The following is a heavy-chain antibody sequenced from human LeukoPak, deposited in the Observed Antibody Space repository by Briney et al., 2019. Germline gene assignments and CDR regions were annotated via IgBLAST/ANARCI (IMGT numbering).Heavy chain of an antibody. Sequence: GGSLRLSCAASGFTFSSYAMSWVRQAPGKGLEWVSAISGSGGSTYYADSVKGRFTTSRDNSKNTLYLQMNSLRAEDTAVYYCAKVGPYIVVVPAAPVDDWGQGTLVTVSS. V-gene: IGHV3-23*01. D-gene: IGHD2-2*01. CDR1: GFTFSSYA. CDR3: AKVGPYIVVVPAAPVDD. CDR2: ISGSGGST. J-gene: IGHJ4*02.